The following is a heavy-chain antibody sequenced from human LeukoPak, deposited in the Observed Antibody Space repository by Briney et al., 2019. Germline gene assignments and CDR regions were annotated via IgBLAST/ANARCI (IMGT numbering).Heavy chain of an antibody. V-gene: IGHV4-39*01. J-gene: IGHJ6*03. Sequence: PSETLSLTCTVSGGSISSSSYYWGWIRQPPGKGLEWIGSIYYSGSTYYNPSLKSRVTISVDMSKNQFSLKLSSVTAADTAVYYCARHRYYYDSSGYSLYYYYMDVWGKGTTVTVSS. CDR3: ARHRYYYDSSGYSLYYYYMDV. CDR2: IYYSGST. CDR1: GGSISSSSYY. D-gene: IGHD3-22*01.